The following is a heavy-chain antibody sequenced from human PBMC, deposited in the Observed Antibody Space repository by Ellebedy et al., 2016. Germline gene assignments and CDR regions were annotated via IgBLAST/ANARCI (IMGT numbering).Heavy chain of an antibody. CDR1: GYTFTSYG. D-gene: IGHD3-9*01. CDR3: ARDPRPYLRYGHYDF. J-gene: IGHJ4*02. V-gene: IGHV1-18*01. CDR2: ISAYNGNT. Sequence: ASVKVSCKASGYTFTSYGISWVRQAPGQGLEWMGWISAYNGNTKYAQNLHDRVTMTTDTSTSTAYMELSSLRSEDTAVYYCARDPRPYLRYGHYDFWGQGTLVTVSS.